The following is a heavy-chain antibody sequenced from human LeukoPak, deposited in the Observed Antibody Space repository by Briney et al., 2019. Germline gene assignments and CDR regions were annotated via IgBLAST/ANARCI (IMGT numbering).Heavy chain of an antibody. CDR1: GFTFSSYA. CDR3: ATEGYVFPNAFDI. Sequence: GGSLRLSCAASGFTFSSYAMSWVRQAPGKGLEWVSAISGSGGSTYYADSVKGRFTISRDNFKNTLYLQMNSLRAEDTAAYYCATEGYVFPNAFDIWGQGTMVTVSS. CDR2: ISGSGGST. V-gene: IGHV3-23*01. J-gene: IGHJ3*02. D-gene: IGHD3-16*01.